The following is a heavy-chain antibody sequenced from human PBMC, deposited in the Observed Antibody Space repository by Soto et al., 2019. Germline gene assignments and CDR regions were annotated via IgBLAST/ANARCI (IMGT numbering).Heavy chain of an antibody. CDR1: GGSISSSSYY. CDR3: ARLGVNELWVRGVITPVHGMDV. V-gene: IGHV4-39*01. Sequence: SETLSLTCTVSGGSISSSSYYWGWIRQPPGKGLEWIGSIYYSGSTYYNPSLKSRVTISVDTSKNQFSLKLSSVTAADTAVYYCARLGVNELWVRGVITPVHGMDVWGQGTTVTVSS. J-gene: IGHJ6*02. D-gene: IGHD3-10*01. CDR2: IYYSGST.